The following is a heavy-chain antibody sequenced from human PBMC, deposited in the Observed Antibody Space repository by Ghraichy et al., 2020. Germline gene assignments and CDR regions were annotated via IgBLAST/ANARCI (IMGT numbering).Heavy chain of an antibody. CDR3: ASIGELYAFDI. CDR1: GGSISSGGYS. Sequence: SETLSLTCAVSGGSISSGGYSWSWIRQPPGKGLEWIGYIYYSGSTYYNPSLKSRVTISVDTSKNQFSLKLSSVTAADTAVYYCASIGELYAFDIWGQGTMVTVSS. J-gene: IGHJ3*02. V-gene: IGHV4-30-4*07. D-gene: IGHD3-10*01. CDR2: IYYSGST.